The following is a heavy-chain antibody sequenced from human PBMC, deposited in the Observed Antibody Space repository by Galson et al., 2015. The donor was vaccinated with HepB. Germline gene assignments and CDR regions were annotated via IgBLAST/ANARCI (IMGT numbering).Heavy chain of an antibody. CDR3: ARGPPSDYYDSSGYYPPDY. V-gene: IGHV1-3*01. Sequence: SVKVSCKASGYTFTSYAMHWVRQAPGQRLEWMGWINAGNGNTKYSQKFQGRVTITRDTSASTAYMELSSLRSEDTAVYYCARGPPSDYYDSSGYYPPDYWGQGTLVTVSS. CDR1: GYTFTSYA. J-gene: IGHJ4*02. CDR2: INAGNGNT. D-gene: IGHD3-22*01.